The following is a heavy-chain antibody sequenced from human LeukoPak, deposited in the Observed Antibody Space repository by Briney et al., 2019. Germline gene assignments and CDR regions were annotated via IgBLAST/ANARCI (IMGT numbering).Heavy chain of an antibody. CDR1: GYTFTSYD. J-gene: IGHJ3*02. CDR2: MNPDSGNT. V-gene: IGHV1-8*01. Sequence: ASVKVSCKASGYTFTSYDINWVRQATGQGLEWMGWMNPDSGNTGYAQKFQGRVTMTRNTSISTAYMELSSLRSEDTAVYYCARALPRGWYPGGGDDAFDIWGQGTMVTVSS. D-gene: IGHD6-19*01. CDR3: ARALPRGWYPGGGDDAFDI.